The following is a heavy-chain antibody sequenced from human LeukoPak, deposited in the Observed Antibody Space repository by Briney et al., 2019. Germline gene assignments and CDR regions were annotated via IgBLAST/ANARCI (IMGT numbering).Heavy chain of an antibody. V-gene: IGHV1-24*01. CDR3: ATDFRPRVFGLVIMGQRWFDP. D-gene: IGHD3/OR15-3a*01. Sequence: ASVKVSWKVSRYTLTELSMHWVRHAPGKGLEWIGGFDPEDGETIYAQKFQGRVTMTEDTSTDTAYMELSSLRSEDTAVYYCATDFRPRVFGLVIMGQRWFDPWGQGTLVTVSS. CDR1: RYTLTELS. CDR2: FDPEDGET. J-gene: IGHJ5*02.